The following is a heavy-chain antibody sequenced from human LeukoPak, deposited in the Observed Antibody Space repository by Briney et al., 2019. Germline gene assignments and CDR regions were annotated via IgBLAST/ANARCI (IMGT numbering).Heavy chain of an antibody. V-gene: IGHV4-34*01. CDR2: INDSGRT. CDR1: GGSLSGYY. CDR3: ARDRGSIAAAGNFDY. Sequence: SETLSLTCVVHGGSLSGYYWSWIRQSPVKGLEWIGEINDSGRTNYNPSLKSRVTISVDTSKNQFSLKLSSVTAADTAVYYCARDRGSIAAAGNFDYWGQGTLVTVSS. D-gene: IGHD6-13*01. J-gene: IGHJ4*02.